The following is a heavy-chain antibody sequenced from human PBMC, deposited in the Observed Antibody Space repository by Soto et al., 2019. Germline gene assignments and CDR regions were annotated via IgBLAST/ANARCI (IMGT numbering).Heavy chain of an antibody. D-gene: IGHD3-16*01. CDR2: IWYDGSNK. CDR1: GFTFSSYG. V-gene: IGHV3-33*01. J-gene: IGHJ4*02. Sequence: QVQLVESGGGVVQPGRSLRLSCAASGFTFSSYGMHWVRQAPGKGLEWVAVIWYDGSNKYYADSVKGRFTISRDNSKNTLYLQMNSLRAEDTAVYYFARGGKVNDLDYWGQGTLGTVSS. CDR3: ARGGKVNDLDY.